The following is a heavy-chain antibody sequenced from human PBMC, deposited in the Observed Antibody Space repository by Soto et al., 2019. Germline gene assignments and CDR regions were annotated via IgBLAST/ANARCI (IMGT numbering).Heavy chain of an antibody. CDR3: ARGYSNYGNYYYYYGMDV. CDR1: GFTFSSYD. D-gene: IGHD4-4*01. V-gene: IGHV3-13*01. Sequence: GSLRLSCAASGFTFSSYDMHWVRQATGKGLEWVSAIGTAGDTYYPGSVKGRFTISRENAKNSLYLQMNSLRAGDTAVYYCARGYSNYGNYYYYYGMDVWGQGTTVTVSS. CDR2: IGTAGDT. J-gene: IGHJ6*02.